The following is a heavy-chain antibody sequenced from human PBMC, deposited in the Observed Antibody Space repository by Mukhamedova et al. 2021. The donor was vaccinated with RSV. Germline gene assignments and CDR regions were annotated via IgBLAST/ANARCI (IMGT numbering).Heavy chain of an antibody. Sequence: TYYNPSLKSRVTISVDTSKNQFSLKLSSVTAADTAVYYCASTGCYQDNFDYWGQGTLVTVSS. D-gene: IGHD3-10*01. V-gene: IGHV4-39*01. CDR2: T. J-gene: IGHJ4*02. CDR3: ASTGCYQDNFDY.